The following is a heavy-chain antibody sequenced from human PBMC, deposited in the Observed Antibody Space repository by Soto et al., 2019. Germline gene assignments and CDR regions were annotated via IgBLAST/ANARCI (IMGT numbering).Heavy chain of an antibody. CDR2: VIPMFGTS. J-gene: IGHJ5*01. CDR3: ARGDTIVAAPDNWFDS. Sequence: ASVKVSCKASGGPFSSYAITWVRQAPGQGLEWMGGVIPMFGTSNYAQSFEGRVTITADDSTSTTYMELSRLRSDDTAVYYCARGDTIVAAPDNWFDSWGQGTLVTVSS. CDR1: GGPFSSYA. V-gene: IGHV1-69*13. D-gene: IGHD2-21*01.